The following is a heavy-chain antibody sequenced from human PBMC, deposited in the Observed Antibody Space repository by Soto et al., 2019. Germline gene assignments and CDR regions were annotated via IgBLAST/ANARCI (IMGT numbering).Heavy chain of an antibody. CDR2: ISSNGGST. CDR3: AREGYCSSNSCYWFDY. CDR1: GFTFSSYA. Sequence: ESGGGLVQPGGSLRLSCAASGFTFSSYAMHWVRQAPGKGLEYVSAISSNGGSTYYANSVKGRFTISRDNSKNTLYLQMGSLRAEDMAVYYCAREGYCSSNSCYWFDYWGQGTLVTVSS. D-gene: IGHD2-2*01. V-gene: IGHV3-64*01. J-gene: IGHJ4*02.